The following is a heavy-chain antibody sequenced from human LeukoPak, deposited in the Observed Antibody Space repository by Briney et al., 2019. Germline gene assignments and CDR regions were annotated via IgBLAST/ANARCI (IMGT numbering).Heavy chain of an antibody. Sequence: PSETLSLTCAVSGGSINSSHWWSWVRQTPGKGLEWIGSIYYSGSTYYNPSLKSRVTISVDTSKNQFSLKLSSVTAADTAVYYCARDQTRSYYYGSGSSRLFDYWGQGTLVTVSS. J-gene: IGHJ4*02. D-gene: IGHD3-10*01. CDR3: ARDQTRSYYYGSGSSRLFDY. V-gene: IGHV4-4*02. CDR2: IYYSGST. CDR1: GGSINSSHW.